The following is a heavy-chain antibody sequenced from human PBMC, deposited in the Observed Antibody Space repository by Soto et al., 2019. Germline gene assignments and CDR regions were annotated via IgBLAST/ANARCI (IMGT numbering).Heavy chain of an antibody. CDR1: GFTFSIYE. CDR2: SSSSGSTT. Sequence: GGSLRLSCAASGFTFSIYEMNWVRQAPGKGLEWVSYSSSSGSTTFYADSVKGRFTISRDNAKNSLYLQMNSLRGEDTAFYYCARATGYTLDYWGQGTLVTVSS. D-gene: IGHD5-12*01. V-gene: IGHV3-48*03. CDR3: ARATGYTLDY. J-gene: IGHJ4*02.